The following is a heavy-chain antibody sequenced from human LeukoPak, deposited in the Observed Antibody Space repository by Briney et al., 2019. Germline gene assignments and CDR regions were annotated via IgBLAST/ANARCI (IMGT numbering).Heavy chain of an antibody. V-gene: IGHV3-9*01. Sequence: GGSLRPSCAAAGFTVDVYAMHWVRQAPGKGREWVSCISWNSGSTVYADSVKGRFTISRDTAKNPLYLQMNSLRAEDTDVYYCARVVTTVTNWFDPLGQGTLVTVSS. CDR3: ARVVTTVTNWFDP. J-gene: IGHJ5*02. CDR2: ISWNSGST. CDR1: GFTVDVYA. D-gene: IGHD4-17*01.